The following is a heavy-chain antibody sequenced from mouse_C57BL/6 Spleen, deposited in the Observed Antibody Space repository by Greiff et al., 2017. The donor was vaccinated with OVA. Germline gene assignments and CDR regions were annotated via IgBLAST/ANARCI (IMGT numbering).Heavy chain of an antibody. CDR2: ISSGGDYI. V-gene: IGHV5-9-1*02. CDR1: GFTFSSYA. J-gene: IGHJ1*03. D-gene: IGHD1-1*01. CDR3: TRDMGYYGSSSYGYFDV. Sequence: EVQVVESGAGLVKPGGSLKLSCAASGFTFSSYAMSWVRQTPEKRLEWVAYISSGGDYIYYADTVKGRFTISRDNARNTLYLQRSCLKSEDTAMYYCTRDMGYYGSSSYGYFDVWGTGTTVTVSS.